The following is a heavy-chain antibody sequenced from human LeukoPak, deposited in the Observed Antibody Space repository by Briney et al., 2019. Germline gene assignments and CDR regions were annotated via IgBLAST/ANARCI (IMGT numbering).Heavy chain of an antibody. V-gene: IGHV1-69*13. CDR1: GGTFSSYA. CDR2: IIPIFGTA. Sequence: SVKVSYKASGGTFSSYAISWVRQAPGQGLEWMGGIIPIFGTANYAQKFQGRVTITADESTCTAYMELSSLRSEDTAVYYCARNDYGDYSDAFDIWGQGTMVTVSS. D-gene: IGHD4-17*01. J-gene: IGHJ3*02. CDR3: ARNDYGDYSDAFDI.